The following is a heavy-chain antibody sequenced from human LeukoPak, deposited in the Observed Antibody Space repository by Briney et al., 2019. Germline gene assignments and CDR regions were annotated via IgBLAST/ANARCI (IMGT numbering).Heavy chain of an antibody. CDR2: ISSSSSYI. D-gene: IGHD2-15*01. J-gene: IGHJ4*02. V-gene: IGHV3-21*01. CDR1: GFTFSSYS. Sequence: PGGSLRLSCAASGFTFSSYSMNWVRQAPGKGLEWVSSISSSSSYIYYADSVKGRFTISRDNAKNSLYLQMNSLRAEDTAVYYCARGDSVVAATTLDYWGQGTLVTVSS. CDR3: ARGDSVVAATTLDY.